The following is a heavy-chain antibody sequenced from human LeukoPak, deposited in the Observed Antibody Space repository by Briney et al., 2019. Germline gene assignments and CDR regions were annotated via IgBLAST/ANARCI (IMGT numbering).Heavy chain of an antibody. V-gene: IGHV3-11*01. D-gene: IGHD6-13*01. CDR3: ARDYDRRAAAGTFFFHWFDP. J-gene: IGHJ5*02. CDR1: GFTFSDYY. Sequence: GGSLRLSCAASGFTFSDYYMSWIRQAPGKGLEWVSYISSSGSTIYYADSVKGRFTISRDNAKNSLYLQMNSLRAEDTAVYYCARDYDRRAAAGTFFFHWFDPWGQGTLVTVSS. CDR2: ISSSGSTI.